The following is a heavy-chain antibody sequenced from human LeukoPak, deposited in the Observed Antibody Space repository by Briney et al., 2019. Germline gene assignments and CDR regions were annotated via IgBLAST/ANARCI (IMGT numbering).Heavy chain of an antibody. V-gene: IGHV4-34*01. Sequence: PSETLSLTCAVYGGSFSGYYWSWIRQPPGKGLEWIGEINHSGSTNYNPSLKSRVTISVDTSKNQFSLKLSSVTAADTAVYYCARDTSMTIFGVPMDVWGKGTTVTVSS. J-gene: IGHJ6*04. D-gene: IGHD3-3*01. CDR2: INHSGST. CDR1: GGSFSGYY. CDR3: ARDTSMTIFGVPMDV.